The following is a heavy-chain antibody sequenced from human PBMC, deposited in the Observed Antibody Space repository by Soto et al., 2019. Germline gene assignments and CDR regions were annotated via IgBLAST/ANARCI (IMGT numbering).Heavy chain of an antibody. D-gene: IGHD5-12*01. J-gene: IGHJ5*02. Sequence: PGGSLRLSCAASGFIFSDYEINWVRQAPGKGLEWVSYISGSGLTIYYADSVKGRFTISRDNAKNSLYLQMSSLGVEDTAVYYCARGPYRNTYNWFDSWGQGTLVTSPQ. CDR2: ISGSGLTI. CDR1: GFIFSDYE. V-gene: IGHV3-48*03. CDR3: ARGPYRNTYNWFDS.